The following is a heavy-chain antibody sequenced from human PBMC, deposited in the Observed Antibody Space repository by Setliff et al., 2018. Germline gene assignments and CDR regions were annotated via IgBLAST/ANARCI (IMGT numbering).Heavy chain of an antibody. CDR3: ARDGHNVYYFDY. D-gene: IGHD1-1*01. CDR2: INQGGSDQ. Sequence: LRLSCAASGLTFSSDAMTWVRQAPGKGLEWVANINQGGSDQFYVESVKGRFTVSRDNAKNTLYLQMNSLRAEDTAVYYCARDGHNVYYFDYWGLGTLVTVSS. J-gene: IGHJ4*02. CDR1: GLTFSSDA. V-gene: IGHV3-7*01.